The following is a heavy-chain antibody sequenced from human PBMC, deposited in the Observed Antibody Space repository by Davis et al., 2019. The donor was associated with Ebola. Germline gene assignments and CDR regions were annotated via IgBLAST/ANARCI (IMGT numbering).Heavy chain of an antibody. V-gene: IGHV3-30*03. Sequence: GGSLRLSCAASGFTFSSYGMHWVRQAPGKGLAWVAVIPYDGSNKYYADSVKGRFTISRDNSKNTLYLQMNSLRDEDTAVYYCARERIQLWLDNWFDPWGQGTLVTVSS. D-gene: IGHD5-18*01. CDR2: IPYDGSNK. CDR3: ARERIQLWLDNWFDP. CDR1: GFTFSSYG. J-gene: IGHJ5*02.